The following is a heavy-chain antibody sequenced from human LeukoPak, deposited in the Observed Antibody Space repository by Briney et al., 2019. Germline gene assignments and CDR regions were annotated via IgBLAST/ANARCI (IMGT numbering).Heavy chain of an antibody. CDR1: GFTFSSYSM. J-gene: IGHJ5*02. CDR2: VYPTGST. V-gene: IGHV4-4*02. D-gene: IGHD3-10*01. CDR3: ARDSGTTGEVKFDP. Sequence: GSLRLSCAASGFTFSSYSMNWVRQPPGKGLEWIGEVYPTGSTNYSPSLKSRVTMSVDTSKNQFSLKLSSVTAADTAVYYCARDSGTTGEVKFDPWGQGTLVTVSS.